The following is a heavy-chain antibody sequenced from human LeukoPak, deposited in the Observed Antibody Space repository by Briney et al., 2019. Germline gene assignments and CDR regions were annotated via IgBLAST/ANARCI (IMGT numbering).Heavy chain of an antibody. CDR1: GFTFSIYG. J-gene: IGHJ4*02. V-gene: IGHV3-30*02. Sequence: GGSLRLSCAASGFTFSIYGMHWVRQAPGKGLEWVAFIRYDGSNKYYADSVKGRFTISRDNSKNTLYLQMNSLRAEDTAVYYCAKDHLNYYDSRDFDYWGQGTLVTVSS. CDR2: IRYDGSNK. CDR3: AKDHLNYYDSRDFDY. D-gene: IGHD3-22*01.